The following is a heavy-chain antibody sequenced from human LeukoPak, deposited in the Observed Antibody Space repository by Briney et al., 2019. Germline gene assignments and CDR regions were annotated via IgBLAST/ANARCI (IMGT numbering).Heavy chain of an antibody. CDR3: ARRAPGPYDSSGYYLPVWWYFDL. Sequence: PSETLSLTCTVSGGSISSYYWSWIRQPQGNGREWIGNIYYSGSTNYNPSLKSRVTISVDTSKIQFSLKLSSVTAADTAVYYCARRAPGPYDSSGYYLPVWWYFDLWGRGTLVTVSS. J-gene: IGHJ2*01. CDR2: IYYSGST. D-gene: IGHD3-22*01. CDR1: GGSISSYY. V-gene: IGHV4-59*01.